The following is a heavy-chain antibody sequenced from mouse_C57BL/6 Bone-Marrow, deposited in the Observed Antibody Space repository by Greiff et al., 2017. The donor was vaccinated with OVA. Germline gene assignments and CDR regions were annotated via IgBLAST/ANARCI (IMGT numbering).Heavy chain of an antibody. J-gene: IGHJ2*01. CDR2: IYPGDGDT. D-gene: IGHD2-4*01. CDR3: ASVYYDYDGRSHYFDY. CDR1: GYAFSSYW. Sequence: VHLVESGAELVKPGASVKISCKASGYAFSSYWMNWVKQRPGKGLEWIGQIYPGDGDTNYNGKFKGKATLTADKSSSTAYMQLSSLTSEDSAVYFCASVYYDYDGRSHYFDYWGQGTTLTVSS. V-gene: IGHV1-80*01.